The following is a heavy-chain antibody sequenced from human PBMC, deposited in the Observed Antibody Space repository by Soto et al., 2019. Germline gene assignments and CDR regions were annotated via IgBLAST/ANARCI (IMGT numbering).Heavy chain of an antibody. J-gene: IGHJ4*02. CDR1: GGSISSYY. D-gene: IGHD6-6*01. CDR3: ARHRALYSSSSNFDY. Sequence: SETLSLTCTVSGGSISSYYWSWIRQPPGKGLEWIGYIYYSGSTNYNPSLKSRVTISVDTSKDQFSLKLSSVTAADTAVYYCARHRALYSSSSNFDYWGQGTLVTVSS. V-gene: IGHV4-59*08. CDR2: IYYSGST.